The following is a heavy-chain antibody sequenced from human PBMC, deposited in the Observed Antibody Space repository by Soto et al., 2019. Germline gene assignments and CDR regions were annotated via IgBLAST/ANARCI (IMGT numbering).Heavy chain of an antibody. CDR3: AKRHSSGYDLFDY. J-gene: IGHJ4*02. Sequence: PGGSLRLSCAASGFTFSSYSMNWVRQAPGEGLEWVSYISGSGGSTYYADSVKGRFAISRDNSKNTLYLQMNSLRAEDTAVYYCAKRHSSGYDLFDYWGQGTLVTVSS. CDR1: GFTFSSYS. CDR2: ISGSGGST. V-gene: IGHV3-23*01. D-gene: IGHD5-12*01.